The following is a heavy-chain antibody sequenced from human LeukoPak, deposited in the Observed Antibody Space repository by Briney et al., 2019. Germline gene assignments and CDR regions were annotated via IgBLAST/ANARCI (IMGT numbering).Heavy chain of an antibody. CDR3: ASFLGYCSGGSCYSYDY. D-gene: IGHD2-15*01. Sequence: SETLSLTCAVSGGSISSSNWWSWVRQPPGKGLEWIGEIYHSGSTNYNPSLKSRVTISVDKSKNQFSLKLSSVTAADTAAYYCASFLGYCSGGSCYSYDYWGQGTLVTVSS. V-gene: IGHV4-4*02. CDR1: GGSISSSNW. CDR2: IYHSGST. J-gene: IGHJ4*02.